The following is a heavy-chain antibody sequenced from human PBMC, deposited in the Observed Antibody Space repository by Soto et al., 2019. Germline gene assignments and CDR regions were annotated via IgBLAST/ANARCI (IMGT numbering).Heavy chain of an antibody. CDR1: GGSISSYH. CDR2: TSNSAPT. D-gene: IGHD3-22*01. CDR3: GRHRPMIPEVKHHPLDY. J-gene: IGHJ4*02. Sequence: SETLSLTCTVSGGSISSYHWSWIRQSPGKGLEWIGYTSNSAPTIYNPSLKGRVTISADTSKNQFSLNLRSVTAGDTAVYFCGRHRPMIPEVKHHPLDYWGQGTLVTVSS. V-gene: IGHV4-59*08.